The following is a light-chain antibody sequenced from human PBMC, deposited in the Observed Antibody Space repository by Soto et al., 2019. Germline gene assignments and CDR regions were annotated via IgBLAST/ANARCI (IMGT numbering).Light chain of an antibody. J-gene: IGKJ1*01. CDR3: QQANSFPTT. CDR2: AAS. CDR1: QSISGW. Sequence: DIQMTQSPSSVSASVGDRVTITCRASQSISGWLAWYQQKPGKAPKLLIYAASNLQSGVPSRFSGSGSGTDFTLTISSLQPEDFATYYCQQANSFPTTFGQGPKVEIK. V-gene: IGKV1-12*01.